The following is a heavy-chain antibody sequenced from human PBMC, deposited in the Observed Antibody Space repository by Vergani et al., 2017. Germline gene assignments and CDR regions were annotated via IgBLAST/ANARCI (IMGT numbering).Heavy chain of an antibody. CDR2: IIPILGIA. CDR3: ARRDSSGYPPDITPDAFDI. V-gene: IGHV1-69*04. J-gene: IGHJ3*02. CDR1: GYTFTSYG. Sequence: QVQLVQSGAEVKKPGASVKVSCKASGYTFTSYGISWVRQAPGQGLEWMGRIIPILGIANYAQKFQGRVTITADKSTSTAYMELSSLRSEDTAVYYCARRDSSGYPPDITPDAFDIWGQGTMVTVSS. D-gene: IGHD3-22*01.